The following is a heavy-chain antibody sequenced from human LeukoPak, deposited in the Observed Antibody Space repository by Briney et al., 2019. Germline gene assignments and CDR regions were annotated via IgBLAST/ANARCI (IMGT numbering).Heavy chain of an antibody. V-gene: IGHV1-18*01. CDR3: ARGDYDILTGPYYFDY. D-gene: IGHD3-9*01. J-gene: IGHJ4*02. CDR1: GYTFTSYG. CDR2: ISAYNGNT. Sequence: ASVKVSCKASGYTFTSYGISWVRQAPGQGLEWMGWISAYNGNTNYAQELQGRVTMTTDTSTSTAYMELRSLRSDDTAVYYCARGDYDILTGPYYFDYWGQGTLVTVSS.